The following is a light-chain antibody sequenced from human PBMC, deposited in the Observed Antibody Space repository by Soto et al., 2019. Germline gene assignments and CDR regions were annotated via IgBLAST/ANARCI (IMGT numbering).Light chain of an antibody. CDR3: QQFGTIPFT. V-gene: IGKV3-20*01. Sequence: EIVLTQSPGTLSLSPGERATLSCRASQSVSSTYLGWYQQKPGQAPRLLISGASNRATGIPDWFSGSGSGTDFTLTISRLAPEDFAVYYCQQFGTIPFTFGPGTKVDV. CDR1: QSVSSTY. CDR2: GAS. J-gene: IGKJ3*01.